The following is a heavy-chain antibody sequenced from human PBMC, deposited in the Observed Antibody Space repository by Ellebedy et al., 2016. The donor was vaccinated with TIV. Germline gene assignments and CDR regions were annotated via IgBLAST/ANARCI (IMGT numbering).Heavy chain of an antibody. V-gene: IGHV3-30-3*01. J-gene: IGHJ4*02. CDR3: AREIDSPDAYCSGESCYPDY. D-gene: IGHD2-15*01. CDR1: GFTFSNYA. Sequence: GGSLRLSCVASGFTFSNYAMHWVRQAPGKGLEWVAVISYDGSNSHYADSVKGRFTISRDHSKNTQYLQMNSLRAEDTAVYYYAREIDSPDAYCSGESCYPDYWGQGTLVTVSS. CDR2: ISYDGSNS.